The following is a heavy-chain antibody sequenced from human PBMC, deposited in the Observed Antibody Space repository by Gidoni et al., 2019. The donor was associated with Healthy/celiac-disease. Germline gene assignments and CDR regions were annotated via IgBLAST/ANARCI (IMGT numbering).Heavy chain of an antibody. V-gene: IGHV3-23*01. CDR2: ISGSGGST. Sequence: EVQLLESGGGLVQPGGSLVLSCAAAGFTFSSYAMSWVRQAPGKGLEWVSAISGSGGSTYYADSVKGRFTISRDNSKNTLYLQMNSLRAEDTAVYYCANDWGIAVAGTGFGDYWGQGTLVTVSS. J-gene: IGHJ4*02. CDR3: ANDWGIAVAGTGFGDY. D-gene: IGHD6-19*01. CDR1: GFTFSSYA.